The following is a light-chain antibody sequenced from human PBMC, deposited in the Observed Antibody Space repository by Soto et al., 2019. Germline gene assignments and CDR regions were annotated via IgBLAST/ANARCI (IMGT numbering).Light chain of an antibody. V-gene: IGKV1-5*01. CDR2: DGS. CDR3: QQYDSYAWT. CDR1: QSISSW. J-gene: IGKJ1*01. Sequence: DIQMTQSPSILSASVGDRVTITCRASQSISSWLAWYQQKPGKAPKLLIYDGSSLESGVPSRFSGIGSGTEFTLTITSLQPDDFATYYCQQYDSYAWTFGQGTKVEIK.